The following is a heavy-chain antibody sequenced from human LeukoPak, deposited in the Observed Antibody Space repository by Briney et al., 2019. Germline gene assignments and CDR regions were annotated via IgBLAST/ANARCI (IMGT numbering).Heavy chain of an antibody. D-gene: IGHD3-10*01. CDR1: GFTFSSYE. CDR3: ASRTGSINDY. V-gene: IGHV3-48*03. J-gene: IGHJ4*02. Sequence: GGSLRLSCAASGFTFSSYEMNWVRQAPGKGLEWVSYISSSGSTIYYADSVKGRSTISRDNAKNSLYLQMNSLRAEDTAVYYCASRTGSINDYWGQGTLVTVSS. CDR2: ISSSGSTI.